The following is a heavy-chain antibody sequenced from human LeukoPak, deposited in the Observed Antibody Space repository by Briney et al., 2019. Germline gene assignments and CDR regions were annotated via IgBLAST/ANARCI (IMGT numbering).Heavy chain of an antibody. V-gene: IGHV4-34*01. CDR2: INHSGST. CDR1: GGSVSGYY. Sequence: LETLSLTCTVSGGSVSGYYWSWIRQPPGKGLEWIGEINHSGSTNYNPSLKSRVTISVDTSKDQFSLKLSSVTAADTAVYYCARGWADYWGQGTLVTVSS. J-gene: IGHJ4*02. D-gene: IGHD7-27*01. CDR3: ARGWADY.